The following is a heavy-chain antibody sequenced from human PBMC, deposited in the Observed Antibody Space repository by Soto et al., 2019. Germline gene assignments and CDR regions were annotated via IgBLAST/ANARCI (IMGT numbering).Heavy chain of an antibody. CDR3: ARLLYCSSTSCYTTWWFDS. CDR2: IYYSGST. Sequence: SETLSLTCTVSGGSISSSSYYWGWIRQPPGKGLEWIGSIYYSGSTYYNPSLKSRVTISVDTSKNQFSLKLSSVTAADTAVYYCARLLYCSSTSCYTTWWFDSCGQGTLVTVS. V-gene: IGHV4-39*01. D-gene: IGHD2-2*02. J-gene: IGHJ5*01. CDR1: GGSISSSSYY.